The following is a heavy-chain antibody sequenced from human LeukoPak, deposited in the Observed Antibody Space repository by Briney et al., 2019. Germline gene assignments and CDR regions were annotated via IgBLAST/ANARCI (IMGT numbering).Heavy chain of an antibody. CDR3: ARRARLGNYFDY. D-gene: IGHD3-16*01. V-gene: IGHV4-59*08. CDR2: IYYSGST. J-gene: IGHJ4*02. Sequence: PSETLSLTCTVSGGSISVYYWSWIRQPPGKGLEWIGYIYYSGSTNYNPSLKSRVTISVDTSKNQFSLKLSSVTAADTAVYYCARRARLGNYFDYWGQGTLVTVSS. CDR1: GGSISVYY.